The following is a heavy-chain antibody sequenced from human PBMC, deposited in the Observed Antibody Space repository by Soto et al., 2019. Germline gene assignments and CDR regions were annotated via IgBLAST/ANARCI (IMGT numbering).Heavy chain of an antibody. Sequence: GGSLRLSCAASGFTFSSYSMNWVRQAPGKGLEWVSYISSSSSYIYYADSVKGRFTISRDNAKNSLYLQMNSLRAEDTAVYYCARLRSSGWYDAFDIWGQGTMVTVSS. CDR2: ISSSSSYI. D-gene: IGHD6-19*01. V-gene: IGHV3-21*05. CDR3: ARLRSSGWYDAFDI. CDR1: GFTFSSYS. J-gene: IGHJ3*02.